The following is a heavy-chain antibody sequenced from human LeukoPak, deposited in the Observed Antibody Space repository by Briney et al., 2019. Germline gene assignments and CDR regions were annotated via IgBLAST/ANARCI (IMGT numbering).Heavy chain of an antibody. CDR3: ARANRITMVRYFDY. D-gene: IGHD3-10*01. CDR2: IIPIFGTA. J-gene: IGHJ4*02. Sequence: SVKVSCKASGGTFSSYAISWVRQAPGQGLEWMGGIIPIFGTANYAQKFQGRVTITADKSTSTAYMELSSLRSEDTAVYYRARANRITMVRYFDYWGQGTLVTVSS. V-gene: IGHV1-69*06. CDR1: GGTFSSYA.